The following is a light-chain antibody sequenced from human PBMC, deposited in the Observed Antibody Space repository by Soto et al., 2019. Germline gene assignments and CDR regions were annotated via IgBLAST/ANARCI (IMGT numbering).Light chain of an antibody. CDR3: QQYDSYSWT. Sequence: DFQMTQSPSSLSASVGDRVTITCQASQDISDYLNGYQQKPGAAPKLLIYDASNLQAGVPSRFSGSGSGTEFTLTIRSLQPDDFATYYCQQYDSYSWTFGQGTKVDI. J-gene: IGKJ1*01. CDR1: QDISDY. CDR2: DAS. V-gene: IGKV1-33*01.